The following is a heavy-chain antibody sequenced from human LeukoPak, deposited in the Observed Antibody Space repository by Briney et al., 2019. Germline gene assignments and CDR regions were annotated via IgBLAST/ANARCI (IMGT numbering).Heavy chain of an antibody. D-gene: IGHD6-6*01. J-gene: IGHJ5*02. Sequence: PSETLSLTCTVSGGSISSSSYYWGWIRQPPGKGLEWIGSINYSGSTYYNVSLKSRVTISVDTSKNQFSLKLSSVTAADTAVYYCARGRVRGSSSSPRRWFDPWGQGTLVTVSS. V-gene: IGHV4-39*07. CDR3: ARGRVRGSSSSPRRWFDP. CDR2: INYSGST. CDR1: GGSISSSSYY.